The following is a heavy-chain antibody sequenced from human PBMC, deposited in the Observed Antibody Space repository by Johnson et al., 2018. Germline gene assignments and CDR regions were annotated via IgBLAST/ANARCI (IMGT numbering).Heavy chain of an antibody. CDR3: ARGGGITGTAFDI. V-gene: IGHV1-69*09. J-gene: IGHJ3*02. CDR1: GGTFSSYT. CDR2: IIPILGIA. D-gene: IGHD1-20*01. Sequence: QVQLVESGAEVKKPGSSVKVSCKASGGTFSSYTISWVRQAPGQGLEWMGRIIPILGIANYAQKFQGRVTITADKATSTAYMELRSLRSEDTAVYYCARGGGITGTAFDIWGQGTMVTVSS.